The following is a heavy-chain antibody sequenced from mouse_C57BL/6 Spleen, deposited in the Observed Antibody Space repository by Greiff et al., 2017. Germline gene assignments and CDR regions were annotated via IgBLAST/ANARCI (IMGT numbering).Heavy chain of an antibody. CDR3: ARSYYDGLDY. Sequence: EVQLVESGPGLVKPSQSLSLTCSVTGYSITSGYYWNWIRQFPGNKLEWMGYISYDGSNNYNPSLKNRISITRDTSKNQFFLKLNSVTTEDTATYYCARSYYDGLDYWGQGTTLTVSS. J-gene: IGHJ2*01. D-gene: IGHD2-3*01. CDR1: GYSITSGYY. V-gene: IGHV3-6*01. CDR2: ISYDGSN.